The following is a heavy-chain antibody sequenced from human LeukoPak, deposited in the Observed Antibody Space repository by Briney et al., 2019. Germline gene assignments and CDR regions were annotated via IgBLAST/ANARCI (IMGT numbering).Heavy chain of an antibody. CDR2: FYYSGST. Sequence: PSETLSLTCTASGGSISRNSCSWGWIRQPPGKGLEWIGSFYYSGSTYYNPSLKSRVTISVDTSTNQFSLRLSSVTAADTAVYYCASKYCSSNSCYGRAYYYYGMDVWGQGTTVTVSS. CDR3: ASKYCSSNSCYGRAYYYYGMDV. D-gene: IGHD2-2*01. J-gene: IGHJ6*02. CDR1: GGSISRNSCS. V-gene: IGHV4-39*01.